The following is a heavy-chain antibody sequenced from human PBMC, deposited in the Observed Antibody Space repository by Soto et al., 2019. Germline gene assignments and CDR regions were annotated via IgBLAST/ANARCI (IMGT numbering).Heavy chain of an antibody. V-gene: IGHV3-30*18. CDR1: GFTFSSYG. CDR3: AKDGDRYCSSTSCSFDY. CDR2: ISYDGSNK. D-gene: IGHD2-2*01. J-gene: IGHJ4*02. Sequence: GGSLRLSCAASGFTFSSYGMHWVRQAPGKGLEWVAVISYDGSNKYYADSVKGRFTISRDNSKNTLYLQMNSLRAEDTAVYYCAKDGDRYCSSTSCSFDYWGQGTLVTAPQ.